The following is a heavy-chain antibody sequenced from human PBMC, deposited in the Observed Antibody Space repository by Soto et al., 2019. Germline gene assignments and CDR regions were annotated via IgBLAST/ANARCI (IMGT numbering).Heavy chain of an antibody. CDR3: ARDRGSGGAGDFYFDY. CDR1: GFTFSSYG. Sequence: QVQLVESGGGVVQPGMSLRLSCAASGFTFSSYGMHWVRQAPGKGLEWVAVIWYDGSNKYYADSVKGRFTISRDNSNNALYLQMSSLNAEDTAVYYCARDRGSGGAGDFYFDYWGQGTLVTVSS. CDR2: IWYDGSNK. V-gene: IGHV3-33*01. J-gene: IGHJ4*02. D-gene: IGHD3-10*01.